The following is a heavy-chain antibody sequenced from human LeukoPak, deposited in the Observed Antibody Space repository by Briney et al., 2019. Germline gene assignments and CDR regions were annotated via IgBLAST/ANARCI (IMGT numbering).Heavy chain of an antibody. CDR1: GYSFTTYW. CDR3: ARHYNFDY. V-gene: IGHV5-51*01. D-gene: IGHD4-11*01. CDR2: IYPGDSDT. J-gene: IGHJ4*02. Sequence: GESLKISCKGSGYSFTTYWIGWVRQMPGKGLEWMGNIYPGDSDTRYNPYFQGQVTISADKSISTAYLQWSSLKASDTAIYYCARHYNFDYWGQGTLVTVSS.